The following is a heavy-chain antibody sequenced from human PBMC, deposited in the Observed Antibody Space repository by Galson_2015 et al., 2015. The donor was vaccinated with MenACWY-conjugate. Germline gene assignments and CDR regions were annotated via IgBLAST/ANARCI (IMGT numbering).Heavy chain of an antibody. Sequence: ETLSLTCKVSGGSINIAGYYWVWIRQPPGKGLEWIGTRYYSGSIYYNPSLKSRAAISVDTSTNHFSLRLSSVIAADTAVYYCARGGYDLDHWGQGTLVTVSS. CDR1: GGSINIAGYY. J-gene: IGHJ4*02. V-gene: IGHV4-39*07. CDR3: ARGGYDLDH. CDR2: RYYSGSI. D-gene: IGHD5-12*01.